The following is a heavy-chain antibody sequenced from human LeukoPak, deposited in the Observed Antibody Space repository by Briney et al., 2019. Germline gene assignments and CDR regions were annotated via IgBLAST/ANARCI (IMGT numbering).Heavy chain of an antibody. CDR2: IYTSGRT. CDR1: GGSISSGSYY. CDR3: AREIAVAGLDY. Sequence: SQTLSLTRTVSGGSISSGSYYWSWIRQPAGKGLAWIGRIYTSGRTNYHPSLNSRVTISVDTSKNQFSLKLSSVTAADTAVYYCAREIAVAGLDYWGQGTLVTVSS. V-gene: IGHV4-61*02. D-gene: IGHD6-19*01. J-gene: IGHJ4*02.